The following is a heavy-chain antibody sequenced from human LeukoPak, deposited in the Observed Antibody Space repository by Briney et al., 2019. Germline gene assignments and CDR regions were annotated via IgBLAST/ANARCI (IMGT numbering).Heavy chain of an antibody. CDR2: INHSGST. D-gene: IGHD2-8*02. CDR1: GGSFSGFF. Sequence: PSETLSLTCAVQGGSFSGFFWTWIRQPPGKGLEWIGEINHSGSTNYNPSLKSRVTISVDTSKSQFSLKLSSVTAADTAVYYCARVVLFDYTGGYSRSRHLDYWGQGTLVTVSS. CDR3: ARVVLFDYTGGYSRSRHLDY. V-gene: IGHV4-34*01. J-gene: IGHJ4*02.